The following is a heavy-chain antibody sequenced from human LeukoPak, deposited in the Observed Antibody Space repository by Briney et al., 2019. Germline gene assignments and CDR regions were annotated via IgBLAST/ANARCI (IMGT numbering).Heavy chain of an antibody. CDR3: AKHLNYFDSSGTRRNFDY. D-gene: IGHD3-22*01. Sequence: PGGSLRLSCAASGFTFSSYAMSWVRQAPGKGLEWVSAISGSGGNTYYADSVKGRFTISRDNSKNTLYLQMNSLRAEDTAVYYCAKHLNYFDSSGTRRNFDYWGQGTLVTVSS. J-gene: IGHJ4*02. V-gene: IGHV3-23*01. CDR1: GFTFSSYA. CDR2: ISGSGGNT.